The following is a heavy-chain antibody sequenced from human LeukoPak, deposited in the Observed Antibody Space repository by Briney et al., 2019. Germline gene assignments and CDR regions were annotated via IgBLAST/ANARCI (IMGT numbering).Heavy chain of an antibody. Sequence: SETLSLTCTVSGGSISSYYWSWLRQPPGKGLEWIGYIHYSGSTNYNPSLKSRVTISVDTSKNQFSLKLNSVTAADTAVYHCARHDHRGGAFDIWGQGTMVTVSS. CDR2: IHYSGST. D-gene: IGHD1-14*01. CDR3: ARHDHRGGAFDI. V-gene: IGHV4-59*08. J-gene: IGHJ3*02. CDR1: GGSISSYY.